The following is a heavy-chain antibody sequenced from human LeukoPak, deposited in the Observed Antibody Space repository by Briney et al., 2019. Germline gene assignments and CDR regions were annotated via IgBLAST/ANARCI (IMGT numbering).Heavy chain of an antibody. J-gene: IGHJ4*02. CDR2: INPNSGGT. D-gene: IGHD2-2*02. CDR3: ARDRCSSTSCYTGPYDY. Sequence: ASVKVSCKASGYTFTGCYLHWVRLPHGQGLGRKGWINPNSGGTNYAQKFQGRVTMTRDTSISTAYMELSRLRSDDTAVYYCARDRCSSTSCYTGPYDYWGQGTLVTVSS. CDR1: GYTFTGCY. V-gene: IGHV1-2*02.